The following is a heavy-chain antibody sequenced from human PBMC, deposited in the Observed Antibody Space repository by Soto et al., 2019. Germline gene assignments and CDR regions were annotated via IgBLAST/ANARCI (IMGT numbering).Heavy chain of an antibody. CDR3: VRRFGGYEIDY. D-gene: IGHD6-19*01. J-gene: IGHJ4*02. V-gene: IGHV4-4*02. CDR1: GVSISSNYY. CDR2: ISHIGSI. Sequence: QVLLQESGPGLVQPSGTLSLSCAVSGVSISSNYYWGWVRQSPGKGLEWLGDISHIGSINYSPSLMSLVTISMDRSVYPFSLKLNSVTAADTAVYYCVRRFGGYEIDYWGQGTLVIVSS.